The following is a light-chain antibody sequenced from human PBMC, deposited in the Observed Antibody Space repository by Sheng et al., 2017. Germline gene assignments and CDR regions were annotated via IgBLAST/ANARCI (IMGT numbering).Light chain of an antibody. CDR1: QGISSY. CDR3: QQYNAYYS. CDR2: AAS. J-gene: IGKJ2*03. V-gene: IGKV1-8*01. Sequence: AIRITQSPSSLSASTGDRVTITCRASQGISSYLAWYQQKPGKAPKLLIYAASTLQSGVPSRFSGSGSGTEFTLTISSLQPDDLATYYCQQYNAYYSFAQGTKLEIK.